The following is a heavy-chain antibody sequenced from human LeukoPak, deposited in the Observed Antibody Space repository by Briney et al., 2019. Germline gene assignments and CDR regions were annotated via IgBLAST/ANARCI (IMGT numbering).Heavy chain of an antibody. D-gene: IGHD1-14*01. CDR3: ARDQAFASKSRSEYFDL. J-gene: IGHJ2*01. Sequence: PSETLSLTCTVSGGSISSYYWSWIRQPAGKGLERIGRIYTSGSTNYNPSLKSRVTMSVDTSKNQFSLKLSSVTAADTAVYYCARDQAFASKSRSEYFDLWGRGTLVTVSS. CDR2: IYTSGST. CDR1: GGSISSYY. V-gene: IGHV4-4*07.